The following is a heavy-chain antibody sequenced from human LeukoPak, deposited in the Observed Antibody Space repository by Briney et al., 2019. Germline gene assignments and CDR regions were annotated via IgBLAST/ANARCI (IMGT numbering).Heavy chain of an antibody. Sequence: SETLSLTCAVYGGSFSGYYWSWIRQPPGKGLEWIGEINHSGSTNYNPSLKSRVTISVDTSKNQFSLKLSSVTAADTAVYHCACKVGYFDWYEFDPWGQGTLVTVSS. CDR1: GGSFSGYY. CDR2: INHSGST. V-gene: IGHV4-34*01. CDR3: ACKVGYFDWYEFDP. D-gene: IGHD3-9*01. J-gene: IGHJ5*02.